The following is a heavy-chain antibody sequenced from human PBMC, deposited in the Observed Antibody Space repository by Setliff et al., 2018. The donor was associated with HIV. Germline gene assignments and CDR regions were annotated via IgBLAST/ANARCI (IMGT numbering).Heavy chain of an antibody. CDR2: IYPGDSDA. D-gene: IGHD4-17*01. J-gene: IGHJ4*02. V-gene: IGHV5-51*01. CDR3: ARREPYGDYGTDY. CDR1: GYSFTNSW. Sequence: GESLKISCKGSGYSFTNSWIGWVRQMPGKGLEWMGIIYPGDSDANYSPSFQGHVTISADKSISTAYLQWSSLKASDTAMYYCARREPYGDYGTDYWGQGTLVTVSS.